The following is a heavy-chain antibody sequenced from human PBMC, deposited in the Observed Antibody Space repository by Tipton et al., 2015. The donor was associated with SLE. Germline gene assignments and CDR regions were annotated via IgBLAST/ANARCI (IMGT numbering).Heavy chain of an antibody. V-gene: IGHV3-74*01. CDR3: GRGGGYPWSYYMDV. Sequence: SLRLSCAASGLTFSSHWMNWVRQAPGKGLVWVSRINDDGSNTKYADSVKGRFTISRDNAKNTLYLQMNSLRVEDTAVYYCGRGGGYPWSYYMDVWGKGTTVTVSS. CDR2: INDDGSNT. J-gene: IGHJ6*03. CDR1: GLTFSSHW. D-gene: IGHD5-12*01.